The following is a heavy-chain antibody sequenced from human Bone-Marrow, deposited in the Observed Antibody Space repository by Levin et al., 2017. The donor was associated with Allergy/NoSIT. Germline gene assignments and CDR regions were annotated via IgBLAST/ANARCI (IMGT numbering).Heavy chain of an antibody. V-gene: IGHV3-30*18. CDR2: ISYDGSNK. J-gene: IGHJ6*02. CDR1: GFTFSSYG. Sequence: PGGSLRLSCAASGFTFSSYGMHWVRQAPGKGLEWVAVISYDGSNKYYADSVKGRFTISRDNSKNTLYLQMNSLRAEDTAVYYCAKFSDSDIVLVPAAPYDYYYYGMDVWGQGTTVTVSS. CDR3: AKFSDSDIVLVPAAPYDYYYYGMDV. D-gene: IGHD2-2*01.